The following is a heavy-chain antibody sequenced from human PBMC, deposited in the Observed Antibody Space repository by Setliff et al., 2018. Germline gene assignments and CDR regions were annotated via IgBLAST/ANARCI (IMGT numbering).Heavy chain of an antibody. J-gene: IGHJ5*02. Sequence: SQTLSLTCTVSGGSLNTYYWSWIRQPAGKELEWIGRINTSGTTRYNPSLRSRATLSVDESMNRFSLNLNSVTAADTAVYYCAGGLPGDYDFNCFDTGGQGALVTVSS. CDR2: INTSGTT. V-gene: IGHV4-4*07. CDR1: GGSLNTYY. CDR3: AGGLPGDYDFNCFDT. D-gene: IGHD3-3*01.